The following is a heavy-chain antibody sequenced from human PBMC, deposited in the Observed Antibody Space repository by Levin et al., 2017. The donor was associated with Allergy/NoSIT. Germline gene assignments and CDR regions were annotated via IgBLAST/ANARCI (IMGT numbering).Heavy chain of an antibody. J-gene: IGHJ6*02. V-gene: IGHV4-39*01. CDR2: IYYSGST. D-gene: IGHD6-13*01. CDR3: SGLPAMVAAAATFWDG. Sequence: SETLSLTCTVSGGSISSSSYYWGWIRQPPGTGLEWIGSIYYSGSTYYNPSLKSRVTISVDTSKNQFSLKLSPVTAADTAVYYWSGLPAMVAAAATFWDGWGQGTTVTVSS. CDR1: GGSISSSSYY.